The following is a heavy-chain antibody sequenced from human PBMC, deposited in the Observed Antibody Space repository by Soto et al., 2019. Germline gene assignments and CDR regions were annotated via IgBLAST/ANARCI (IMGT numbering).Heavy chain of an antibody. V-gene: IGHV4-34*01. CDR1: GGSFSGYY. D-gene: IGHD3-10*01. J-gene: IGHJ4*02. Sequence: PSETLSLTCAVYGGSFSGYYWSWIRQPPGKGLEWIGEINHSGSTNYNPSLKSRVTISVDTSKNQFSLKLSSVTAADTAVYYCARPIRGGPVFDYWGQGTRVTVSS. CDR2: INHSGST. CDR3: ARPIRGGPVFDY.